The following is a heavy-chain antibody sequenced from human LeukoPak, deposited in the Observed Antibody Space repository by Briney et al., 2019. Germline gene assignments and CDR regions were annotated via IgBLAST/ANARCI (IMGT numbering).Heavy chain of an antibody. Sequence: SETLSLTCAVSAGSIINRNWWSWVRQPPGKGLEWIGQISPNGNTNYNPSLKSRVTISFDTSKNQLSLKLTSVTAADTAVYFCAGHGTYDLAYWGQGTLVTVSS. CDR3: AGHGTYDLAY. V-gene: IGHV4-4*02. D-gene: IGHD1-26*01. CDR2: ISPNGNT. CDR1: AGSIINRNW. J-gene: IGHJ4*02.